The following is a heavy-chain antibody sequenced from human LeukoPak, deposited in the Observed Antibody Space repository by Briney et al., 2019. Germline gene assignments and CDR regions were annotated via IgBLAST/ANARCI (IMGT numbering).Heavy chain of an antibody. Sequence: SQTLSLTCAISGDSVSSNSAAWNWIRQSPSRGLEWLGRTYYRSKWYNDYAVSVKSRITINPDPSKNQFSLQLNSVTPEDTAVYYCARGGYYDFWSGYYFWLDPWGQGTLVTVSS. J-gene: IGHJ5*02. CDR2: TYYRSKWYN. CDR3: ARGGYYDFWSGYYFWLDP. CDR1: GDSVSSNSAA. V-gene: IGHV6-1*01. D-gene: IGHD3-3*01.